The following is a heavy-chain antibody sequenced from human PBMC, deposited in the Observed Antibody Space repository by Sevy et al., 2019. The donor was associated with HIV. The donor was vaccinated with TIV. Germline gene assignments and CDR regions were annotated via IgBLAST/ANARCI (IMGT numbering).Heavy chain of an antibody. J-gene: IGHJ4*02. CDR2: IQYDGSNK. V-gene: IGHV3-30*02. CDR1: GFTFSYSR. Sequence: GGSLRLSCAASGFTFSYSRMHWVRQAPGKGLEWVTFIQYDGSNKYYADSVKGRFTISRDNSKNTLYLQMNSLRRDDTAVYYCAKNTAAVGTGGFDYWGQGTLVTVSS. CDR3: AKNTAAVGTGGFDY. D-gene: IGHD6-13*01.